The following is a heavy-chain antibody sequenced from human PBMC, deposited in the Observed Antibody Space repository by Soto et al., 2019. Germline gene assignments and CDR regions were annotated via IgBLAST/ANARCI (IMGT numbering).Heavy chain of an antibody. V-gene: IGHV3-74*01. CDR2: TNNDGSST. Sequence: EVQLVESGGGLVQPGGSLRLSCAASGFTFSSYWMHWVRQAPGKGLVWVSRTNNDGSSTTYADSVKGRFTISRDNAKNTLYLQVNSLRAEDTAVYFCARTASGYFDYWGQGTLVTVSS. J-gene: IGHJ4*02. CDR3: ARTASGYFDY. D-gene: IGHD3-10*01. CDR1: GFTFSSYW.